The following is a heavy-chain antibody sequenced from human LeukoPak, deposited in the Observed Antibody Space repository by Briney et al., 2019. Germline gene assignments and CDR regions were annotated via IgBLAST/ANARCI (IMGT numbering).Heavy chain of an antibody. V-gene: IGHV4-30-2*01. Sequence: SETLSLTCAVSGVSISSGGYSWSWIRQPPGKGLEWIGYIYHSGSTYYNPSLKSRVTISVDTSKNQFSLKLSSVTAADTAVYYCARGPIDYAPDPWVWYFDLWGRGTLVTVSS. CDR3: ARGPIDYAPDPWVWYFDL. CDR1: GVSISSGGYS. CDR2: IYHSGST. D-gene: IGHD4-17*01. J-gene: IGHJ2*01.